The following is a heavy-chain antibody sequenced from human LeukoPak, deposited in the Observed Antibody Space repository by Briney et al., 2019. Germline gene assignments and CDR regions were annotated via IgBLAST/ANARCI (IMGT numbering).Heavy chain of an antibody. CDR1: GFTFSSYA. J-gene: IGHJ4*02. D-gene: IGHD6-13*01. CDR2: ISGSGGST. Sequence: GGSLRLSCAASGFTFSSYARSWVRQAPGKGLEWVSAISGSGGSTYYADSVKGRFTISRDNSKNTLYLQMNSLRAEDTAVYYCAKARAGTAAAGNLCYFDYWGQGTLVTVSS. CDR3: AKARAGTAAAGNLCYFDY. V-gene: IGHV3-23*01.